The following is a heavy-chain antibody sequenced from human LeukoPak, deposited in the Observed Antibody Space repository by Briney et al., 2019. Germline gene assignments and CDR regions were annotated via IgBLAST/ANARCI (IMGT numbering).Heavy chain of an antibody. CDR1: GLTFSSFW. CDR3: ARDLHYYDSSGYF. V-gene: IGHV3-21*01. D-gene: IGHD3-22*01. Sequence: GGSLRLSCPASGLTFSSFWMHWVRQAPGKGLEWVSSISSSSSYIYYADSVKGRFTISRDNAKNSLYLQMNSLRAEDTAVYYCARDLHYYDSSGYFWGQGTLVTVSS. J-gene: IGHJ4*02. CDR2: ISSSSSYI.